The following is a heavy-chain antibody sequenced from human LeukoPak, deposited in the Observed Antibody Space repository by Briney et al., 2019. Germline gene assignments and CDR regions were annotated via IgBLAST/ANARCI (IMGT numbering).Heavy chain of an antibody. D-gene: IGHD2-2*01. J-gene: IGHJ3*01. CDR2: IYYRGST. CDR3: ARSYCNSTSCYAVGAFDF. CDR1: SGSISSIDYY. Sequence: SETLSLTCTVSSGSISSIDYYWGWIRQPPGKGLEWIGSIYYRGSTYYNPSLKSRVTISVDTSKNQFSLKLSSVTAADTAVYYCARSYCNSTSCYAVGAFDFWGQGTMDTVS. V-gene: IGHV4-39*01.